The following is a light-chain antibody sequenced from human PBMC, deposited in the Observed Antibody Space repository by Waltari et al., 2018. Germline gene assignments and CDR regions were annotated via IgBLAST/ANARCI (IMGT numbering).Light chain of an antibody. J-gene: IGKJ5*01. CDR1: RDIDSY. V-gene: IGKV1-39*01. CDR2: DAS. Sequence: DIQMTQSPSSLSTSLGDRVPITCRASRDIDSYLNWYQKKPVKAPELLIYDASTLQSGVPPRFSGGGAGTDFTLTISGPQPEDFATYFCQQSYSTPLPFGQGTRLEIK. CDR3: QQSYSTPLP.